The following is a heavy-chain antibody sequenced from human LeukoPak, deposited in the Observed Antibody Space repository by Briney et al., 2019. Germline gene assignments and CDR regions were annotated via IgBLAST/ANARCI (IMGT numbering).Heavy chain of an antibody. CDR2: ISYDGSNK. J-gene: IGHJ4*02. CDR3: AKGLYSSSWYGIDY. CDR1: GFTFSSYG. Sequence: GRSLRLSCAASGFTFSSYGMHWVRQAPGKGLEWVAVISYDGSNKYYADSVKGRLTISRDNSKNTLYLQMNSLRAEDTAVYYCAKGLYSSSWYGIDYWGQGTLVTVSS. V-gene: IGHV3-30*18. D-gene: IGHD6-13*01.